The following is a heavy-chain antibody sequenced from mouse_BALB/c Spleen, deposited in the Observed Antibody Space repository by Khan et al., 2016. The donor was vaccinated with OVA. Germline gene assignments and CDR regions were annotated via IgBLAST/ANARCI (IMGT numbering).Heavy chain of an antibody. CDR3: TRGGGGNRFAY. Sequence: LEESGAELVRPGVSVKISCKGSGYTFTDFTMHWVKQSHAESLEWIGVISTYYGDATYNQKFKGKATMTVDKASSTAYMELARLTYEDSAIXYVTRGGGGNRFAYWGQGTLVTVSA. J-gene: IGHJ3*01. CDR2: ISTYYGDA. CDR1: GYTFTDFT. V-gene: IGHV1S137*01.